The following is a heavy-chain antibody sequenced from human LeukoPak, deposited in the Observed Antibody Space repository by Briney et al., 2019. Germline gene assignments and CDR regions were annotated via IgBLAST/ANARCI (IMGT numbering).Heavy chain of an antibody. Sequence: GGSLRLSCIVSGFTFSSYEMNWVRQAPGKGLEWVSYINNSGNTIYYADSVKGRFTISRGNAKNSLHLQMNSLRVDDTAVYYCARDDTVTRVPFDYWGQGTLVTVSS. J-gene: IGHJ4*02. V-gene: IGHV3-48*03. CDR3: ARDDTVTRVPFDY. D-gene: IGHD4-17*01. CDR1: GFTFSSYE. CDR2: INNSGNTI.